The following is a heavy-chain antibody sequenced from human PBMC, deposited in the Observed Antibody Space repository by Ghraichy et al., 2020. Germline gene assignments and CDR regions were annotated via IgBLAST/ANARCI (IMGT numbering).Heavy chain of an antibody. CDR3: AKPHAYGSGRLYYHYGMDV. D-gene: IGHD3-10*01. J-gene: IGHJ6*02. V-gene: IGHV3-30*18. CDR1: GFTFSSYG. CDR2: ISDDGSNK. Sequence: GGSLRLSCAASGFTFSSYGMHWVRQAPGKGLEWVAVISDDGSNKYYADSVKGRFTISRDNSKNTLYLQMNSLRAEDTAVYYCAKPHAYGSGRLYYHYGMDVWGQGTTVTDSS.